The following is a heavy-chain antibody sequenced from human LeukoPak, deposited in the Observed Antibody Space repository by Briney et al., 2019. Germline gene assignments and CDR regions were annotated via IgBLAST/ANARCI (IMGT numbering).Heavy chain of an antibody. V-gene: IGHV5-51*01. J-gene: IGHJ6*03. D-gene: IGHD5-24*01. CDR3: ARHGVKMKKNLDYYYYMDV. Sequence: GESLKISCKGSGYSFTSYWIGWVRQMPGKGLEWMGIIYPGDSDTRYSPSFQGQVTISADKSISTAYLQWSSLKASDTAMYYCARHGVKMKKNLDYYYYMDVWGKGTTVTVSS. CDR1: GYSFTSYW. CDR2: IYPGDSDT.